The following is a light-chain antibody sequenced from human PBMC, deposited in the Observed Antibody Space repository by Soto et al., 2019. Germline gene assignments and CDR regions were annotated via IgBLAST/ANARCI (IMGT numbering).Light chain of an antibody. CDR2: GTS. CDR1: QCLSSNHLGWY. Sequence: EIVLTQSPGTLSLSPGERATLSCRASQCLSSNHLGWYLAWYQQNPGQTPRLLIYGTSSRATGIPARFSGSGSGTDFTLTISRLEPEDFAVYYCRQDGSSHPITFGQGTRLEIK. V-gene: IGKV3-20*01. CDR3: RQDGSSHPIT. J-gene: IGKJ5*01.